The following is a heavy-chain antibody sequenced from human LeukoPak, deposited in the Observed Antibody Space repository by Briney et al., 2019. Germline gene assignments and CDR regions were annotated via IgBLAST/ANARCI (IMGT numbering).Heavy chain of an antibody. D-gene: IGHD6-13*01. V-gene: IGHV3-7*01. CDR1: GFTFISYW. Sequence: PGGSLRLSCAASGFTFISYWMSWVRQAPGKGLDWVANIKGDGSAKYYVDSVKGRFTITRDNAKSSLFLQMNSLRAEDTAVYYCARLVLSRSWFDDFWGQGTLVTVSS. CDR3: ARLVLSRSWFDDF. CDR2: IKGDGSAK. J-gene: IGHJ4*02.